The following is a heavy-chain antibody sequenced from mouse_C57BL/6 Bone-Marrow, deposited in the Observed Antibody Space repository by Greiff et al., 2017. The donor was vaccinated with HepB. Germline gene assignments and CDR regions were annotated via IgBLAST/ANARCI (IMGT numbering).Heavy chain of an antibody. J-gene: IGHJ3*01. Sequence: QVQLQQSGPGLVQPSQRLSITCTVSGFSLTSYGVHWVRQSPGKGLEWLGVIWSGGSTDYNAAFISRLSISKDNSKSQVFFKMNSLQADDTAIYYCARNKVYDGTLAYWGQGTLVTVSA. D-gene: IGHD2-3*01. CDR2: IWSGGST. CDR3: ARNKVYDGTLAY. V-gene: IGHV2-2*01. CDR1: GFSLTSYG.